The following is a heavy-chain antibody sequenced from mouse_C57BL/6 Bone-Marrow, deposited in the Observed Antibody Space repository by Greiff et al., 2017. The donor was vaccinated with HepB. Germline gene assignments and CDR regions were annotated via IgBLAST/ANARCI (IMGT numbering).Heavy chain of an antibody. Sequence: QVQLQQPGAELVKPGASVKLSCKASGYTFTSYWMRWVKQRPGQGLEWIGMIHPNSGSTNYNEKCKSKATLTVDKSSSTAYMKIGSRTSEDSAVYYCARGGAWFAYWGQGTLVTVSA. J-gene: IGHJ3*01. CDR1: GYTFTSYW. CDR3: ARGGAWFAY. CDR2: IHPNSGST. V-gene: IGHV1-64*01.